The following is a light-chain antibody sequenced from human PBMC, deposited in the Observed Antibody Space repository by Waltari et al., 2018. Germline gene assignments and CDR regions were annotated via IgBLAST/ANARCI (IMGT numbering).Light chain of an antibody. Sequence: EIQMTQSPSTLSASLGDRVTITCRASQNINTYLAWYQHKPGKAPKLLIYGGSTLESGIPVRFSGSGSGTEFTLTISSLQPDDFATYYCQRYNSYSNTFGQGTKLEIK. CDR3: QRYNSYSNT. J-gene: IGKJ2*01. V-gene: IGKV1-5*01. CDR1: QNINTY. CDR2: GGS.